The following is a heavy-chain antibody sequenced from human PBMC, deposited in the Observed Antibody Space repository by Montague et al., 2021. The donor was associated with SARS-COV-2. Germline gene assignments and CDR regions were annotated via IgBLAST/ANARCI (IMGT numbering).Heavy chain of an antibody. V-gene: IGHV4-61*01. J-gene: IGHJ6*02. D-gene: IGHD3-9*01. Sequence: SETRSLTCTVSGGSVSSGSYYWSWIRQPQGQGLEWNGYINYSGSTNYXPSLKSRVTISVDTYKSQFSLKLSSVTAAETAVYYCATSLSGGYYDILTGYYSGYYYDMDVWGQGTTVTVSS. CDR1: GGSVSSGSYY. CDR3: ATSLSGGYYDILTGYYSGYYYDMDV. CDR2: INYSGST.